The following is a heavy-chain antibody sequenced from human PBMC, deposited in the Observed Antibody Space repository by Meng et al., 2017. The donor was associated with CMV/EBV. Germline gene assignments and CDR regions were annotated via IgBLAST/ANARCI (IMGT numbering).Heavy chain of an antibody. D-gene: IGHD3-16*02. CDR3: ARQLRLGELSPFDY. CDR2: IIPIFGTA. CDR1: GGPFSSYA. J-gene: IGHJ4*02. V-gene: IGHV1-69*12. Sequence: QVQCVHAGAEVKKPGALVTASCKASGGPFSSYAISWVRQAPGQGLEWMGGIIPIFGTANYAQKFQGRVKITADESTSTAYMELSSLRSEDTAVYYCARQLRLGELSPFDYWGQGTLVTVSS.